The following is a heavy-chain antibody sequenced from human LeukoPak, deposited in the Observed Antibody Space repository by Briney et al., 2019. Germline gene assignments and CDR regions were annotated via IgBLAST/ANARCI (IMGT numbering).Heavy chain of an antibody. Sequence: GGSLRLSCAASGFTFDDYAMHWVRQAPGKGLEWVSGISWNSGSIGYADSVKGRFTISRDNAKNSLYLQMNSLRAEDMALYYCAKDATLLVSRAFDIWGQGTMVTVSS. CDR2: ISWNSGSI. V-gene: IGHV3-9*03. D-gene: IGHD2-21*01. CDR3: AKDATLLVSRAFDI. CDR1: GFTFDDYA. J-gene: IGHJ3*02.